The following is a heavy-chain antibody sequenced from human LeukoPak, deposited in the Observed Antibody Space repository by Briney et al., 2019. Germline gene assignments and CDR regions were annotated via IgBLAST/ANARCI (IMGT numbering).Heavy chain of an antibody. CDR1: GGSISRYY. CDR2: IYYTGST. D-gene: IGHD6-13*01. V-gene: IGHV4-4*07. Sequence: PSETLSLTCTVSGGSISRYYWTWIRQPAGKGLEWIGRIYYTGSTNYSPSLKSRVTMSVDTSKNQFSLKLSSVTAADTAVYYCARVTSSWSLDNWGQGTLVTVPS. J-gene: IGHJ4*02. CDR3: ARVTSSWSLDN.